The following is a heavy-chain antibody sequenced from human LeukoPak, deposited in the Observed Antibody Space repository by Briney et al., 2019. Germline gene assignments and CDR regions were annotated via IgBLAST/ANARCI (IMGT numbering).Heavy chain of an antibody. D-gene: IGHD6-19*01. CDR3: ARRYSSGWYNY. Sequence: SETLSLTCTVSGGSISSSSYYWGWIRQPPGKGLEWIGSIYYSGSTYYNPSLKSRVTISVDTSKNQFSLKLSSVTAADTAVYYCARRYSSGWYNYWSQGTLVTVSS. J-gene: IGHJ4*02. CDR1: GGSISSSSYY. V-gene: IGHV4-39*01. CDR2: IYYSGST.